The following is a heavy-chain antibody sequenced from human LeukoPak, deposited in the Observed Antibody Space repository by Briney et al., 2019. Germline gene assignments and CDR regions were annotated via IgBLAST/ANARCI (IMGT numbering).Heavy chain of an antibody. CDR2: IYYSGST. J-gene: IGHJ4*02. D-gene: IGHD3-22*01. V-gene: IGHV4-30-4*01. CDR1: GGSISSGDYY. Sequence: PSQTLSLTCTVSGGSISSGDYYWSWIRQPPGKGLEWNGYIYYSGSTYYNPSLKRRVTIPVETSKNQFSRRLSSVPAADTAVYYCARDATYYSDSSGGFDYRGQGNLVTVSS. CDR3: ARDATYYSDSSGGFDY.